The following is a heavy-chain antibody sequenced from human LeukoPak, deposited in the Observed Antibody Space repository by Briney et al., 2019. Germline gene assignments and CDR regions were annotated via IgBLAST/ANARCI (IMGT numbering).Heavy chain of an antibody. CDR1: GGSISSYY. CDR3: ARDRAAARRYYGMDV. CDR2: IYYSGST. D-gene: IGHD6-6*01. J-gene: IGHJ6*02. V-gene: IGHV4-59*01. Sequence: AETLSLTCTVSGGSISSYYWSWLRQPPGKGLEWGGYIYYSGSTNYNTSLKRRVTISVGTSKNHFSLKLSSVTAADTAVYNCARDRAAARRYYGMDVWGQGTTVTVSS.